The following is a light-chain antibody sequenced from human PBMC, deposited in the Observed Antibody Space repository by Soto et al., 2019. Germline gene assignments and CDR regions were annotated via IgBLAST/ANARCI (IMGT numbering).Light chain of an antibody. CDR3: QQYNIWPPWT. CDR2: DAS. J-gene: IGKJ1*01. Sequence: ILMTQSPATLSVSPGERATLSCRASQSVSNNLAWYQQKPGQAPRLLIYDASTRGTGIPARFSGSGSGTEFTLTISGLQSEDFAVYYCQQYNIWPPWTFGQGTKVEVK. V-gene: IGKV3-15*01. CDR1: QSVSNN.